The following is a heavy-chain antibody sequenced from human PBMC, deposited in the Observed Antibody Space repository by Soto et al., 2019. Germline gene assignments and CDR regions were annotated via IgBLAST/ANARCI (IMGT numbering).Heavy chain of an antibody. D-gene: IGHD3-22*01. CDR3: ARLFSYYDKEPGAFDL. V-gene: IGHV4-30-4*01. CDR2: IYYRGNT. CDR1: GDSISNGDFY. J-gene: IGHJ3*01. Sequence: SETLSLTCSVSGDSISNGDFYWSWIRQPPGKGLEWIGYIYYRGNTYYNPSLKRRASISLDTSKNQFSLKHRSVTAADTAVYYCARLFSYYDKEPGAFDLWGQGTIVTAS.